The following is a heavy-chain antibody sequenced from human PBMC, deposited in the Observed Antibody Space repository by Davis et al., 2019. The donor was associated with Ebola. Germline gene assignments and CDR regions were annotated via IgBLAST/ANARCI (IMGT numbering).Heavy chain of an antibody. Sequence: GGSLRLSCTVSGGSISSYYWGWIRQAPGKGLEWVSYISSSGSTIYYADSVKGRFTISRYNAKNSLYLQMNSLRAEDTAVYYCARDVTMIVGGWFDPWGQGTLVTVSS. D-gene: IGHD3-22*01. J-gene: IGHJ5*02. V-gene: IGHV3-11*01. CDR3: ARDVTMIVGGWFDP. CDR2: ISSSGSTI. CDR1: GGSISSYY.